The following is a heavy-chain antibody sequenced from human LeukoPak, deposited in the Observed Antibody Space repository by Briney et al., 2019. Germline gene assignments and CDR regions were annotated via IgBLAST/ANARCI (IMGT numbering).Heavy chain of an antibody. Sequence: SETLSLTCTVSGGSISSYYWSWIRQPPGKGLEWIGYIYYSGSTNYNPSLKSRVTISVDTSKNQFSLKLSSVTAADTAVYYCARRPLKLYYFDYWGQGTLVTVSS. CDR1: GGSISSYY. CDR3: ARRPLKLYYFDY. J-gene: IGHJ4*02. V-gene: IGHV4-59*08. D-gene: IGHD1-1*01. CDR2: IYYSGST.